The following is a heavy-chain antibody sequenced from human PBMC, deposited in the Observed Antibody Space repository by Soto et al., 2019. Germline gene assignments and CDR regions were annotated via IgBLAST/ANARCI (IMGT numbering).Heavy chain of an antibody. CDR1: GFTFSSYS. D-gene: IGHD6-13*01. V-gene: IGHV3-48*02. J-gene: IGHJ6*02. CDR2: ISSSSSTI. CDR3: ARDLVYSSSWYRDYYYGMDV. Sequence: GSLRLSCAASGFTFSSYSMNWVRQAPGKGLEWVSYISSSSSTIYYADSVKGRFTISRDNAKNSLYLQMNSLRDEDTAVYYCARDLVYSSSWYRDYYYGMDVWGQGTTVTVSS.